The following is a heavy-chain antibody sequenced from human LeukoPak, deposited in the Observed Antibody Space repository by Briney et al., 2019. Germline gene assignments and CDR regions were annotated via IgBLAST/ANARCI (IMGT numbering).Heavy chain of an antibody. CDR3: KAPVTSCRGAFCYPFDY. V-gene: IGHV3-23*01. J-gene: IGHJ4*02. Sequence: GGSLRLSCATSGFSFSSYAMSWVRQAPGKGLEWVSAMSSSDDGRYYAASVRGRFTISRDTSRSTLYLQMNSLRAEDAAVYCAKAPVTSCRGAFCYPFDYWGQGTLVTVSS. CDR2: MSSSDDGR. D-gene: IGHD2-15*01. CDR1: GFSFSSYA.